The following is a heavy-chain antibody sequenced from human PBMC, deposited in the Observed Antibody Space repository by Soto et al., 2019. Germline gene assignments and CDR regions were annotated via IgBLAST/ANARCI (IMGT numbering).Heavy chain of an antibody. CDR1: GGSISSGGYY. J-gene: IGHJ4*02. CDR3: ARSGTVTATH. Sequence: SETLSLTCTVSGGSISSGGYYWSWIRQHPGKGLEWIGYIYYSGSTYYNPSLKSRVTISVDTSKNQFSLKLSSVTAADTAVYYCARSGTVTATHWGQGTLVTVSS. D-gene: IGHD4-4*01. V-gene: IGHV4-31*03. CDR2: IYYSGST.